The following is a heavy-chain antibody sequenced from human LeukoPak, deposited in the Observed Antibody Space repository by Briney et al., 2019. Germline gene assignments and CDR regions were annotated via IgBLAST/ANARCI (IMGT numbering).Heavy chain of an antibody. V-gene: IGHV4-59*01. CDR1: GDSISTYY. J-gene: IGHJ4*02. Sequence: PSETLSLTCSVSGDSISTYYWNWIRQPPGKGLEWIGYIYYTGSTNYNPSFKRRVTISLDPSKNQFSLKLTSATAADTAVYCCARASGGYYYDSSGYYPWYYFDYWGQGTLVTVSS. CDR2: IYYTGST. D-gene: IGHD3-22*01. CDR3: ARASGGYYYDSSGYYPWYYFDY.